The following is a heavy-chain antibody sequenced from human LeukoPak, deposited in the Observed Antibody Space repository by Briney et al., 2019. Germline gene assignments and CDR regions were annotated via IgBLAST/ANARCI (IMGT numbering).Heavy chain of an antibody. Sequence: PSETLSLTCTVSGGSISSSSYYWGWIRQPPGKGLEWIGSMYYSGSTYHNPSLKRRVTISADTSQNQFSLKLSSVTAADTAVYYCASRKLGNDYWGQGTLVTVSS. CDR3: ASRKLGNDY. CDR2: MYYSGST. D-gene: IGHD7-27*01. J-gene: IGHJ4*02. CDR1: GGSISSSSYY. V-gene: IGHV4-39*07.